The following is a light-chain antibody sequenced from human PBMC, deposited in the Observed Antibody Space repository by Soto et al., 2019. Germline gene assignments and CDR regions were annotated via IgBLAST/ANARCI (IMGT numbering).Light chain of an antibody. CDR2: EGT. Sequence: QSALTQPASVSGSPGQSITISCTGNSSDVGSYNLVSWYQQHPGKAPKLMIYEGTKRPSGVSDRFSGSRSGNTASLTISGLQAEDEADYYCCSYASSSTYVFGTGTKVTVL. V-gene: IGLV2-23*01. CDR3: CSYASSSTYV. CDR1: SSDVGSYNL. J-gene: IGLJ1*01.